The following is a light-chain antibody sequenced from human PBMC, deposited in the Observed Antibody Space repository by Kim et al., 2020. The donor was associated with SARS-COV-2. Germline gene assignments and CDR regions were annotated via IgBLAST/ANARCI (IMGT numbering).Light chain of an antibody. Sequence: DIQMTQSPSSLSASVGDRVTITCRASQSISNYLNWYQQKPGKAPKLLIYAASSLQSGVPSRFSGSGSGTDFTLTISSLQPEDFATYNCQQSYSTPWTFDQGTKVDVK. J-gene: IGKJ1*01. V-gene: IGKV1-39*01. CDR2: AAS. CDR1: QSISNY. CDR3: QQSYSTPWT.